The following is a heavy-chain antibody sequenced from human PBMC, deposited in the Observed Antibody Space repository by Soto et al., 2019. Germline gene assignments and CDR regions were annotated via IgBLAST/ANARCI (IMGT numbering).Heavy chain of an antibody. CDR1: GFTFSTYW. CDR3: ARDDVKFGDGICYSGGKAY. CDR2: INTDGSST. D-gene: IGHD2-15*01. J-gene: IGHJ4*02. Sequence: EVRLVESGGGLVQPGGSLRLSCAASGFTFSTYWMHWVRQAPGKGLGWVSRINTDGSSTNYAESVDGLFTVTKDNTKNTFYLQMTRLRGKDTAIYYCARDDVKFGDGICYSGGKAYGGQGTLVTVSS. V-gene: IGHV3-74*01.